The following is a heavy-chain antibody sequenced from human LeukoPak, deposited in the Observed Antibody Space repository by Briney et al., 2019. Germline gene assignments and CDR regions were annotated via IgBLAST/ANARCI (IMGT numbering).Heavy chain of an antibody. CDR1: GGSFSGYY. V-gene: IGHV4-34*01. D-gene: IGHD3-16*02. J-gene: IGHJ5*02. CDR2: INHSGNT. Sequence: PSETLSLTCAVYGGSFSGYYWSWIRQPPGKGLEWIGEINHSGNTNYNPSLKSRVTISVDTSKNQFSLKLSSVPAADTAVYYCARESAYAYYDYVWGSYRYPRRNWFDPWGQGTLVTVSS. CDR3: ARESAYAYYDYVWGSYRYPRRNWFDP.